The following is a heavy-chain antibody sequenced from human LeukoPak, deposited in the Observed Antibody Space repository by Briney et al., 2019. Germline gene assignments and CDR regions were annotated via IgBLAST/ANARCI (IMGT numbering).Heavy chain of an antibody. CDR3: AKDEGDIVVVPAAARYYYYYYMDV. Sequence: GGSLRLSCAASDSTFSTYAMSWVRQAPGKGLEWLSAISGSGNNTYYADSVKGRFTISRDNSKNTVYLQINGLRAEDTAVYYCAKDEGDIVVVPAAARYYYYYYMDVWGKGTTVTVSS. CDR1: DSTFSTYA. CDR2: ISGSGNNT. D-gene: IGHD2-2*01. V-gene: IGHV3-23*01. J-gene: IGHJ6*03.